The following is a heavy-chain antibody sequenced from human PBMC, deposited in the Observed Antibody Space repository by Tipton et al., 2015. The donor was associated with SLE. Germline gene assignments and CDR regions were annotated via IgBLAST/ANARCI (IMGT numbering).Heavy chain of an antibody. D-gene: IGHD5-12*01. CDR2: INHSGST. CDR1: GYSISSGYY. J-gene: IGHJ3*02. CDR3: ASGDIVATLAFDI. V-gene: IGHV4-38-2*02. Sequence: LSLTCTVSGYSISSGYYWGWIRQPPGKGLEWIGEINHSGSTNYNPSLKSRVTISVDTSKNQFSLQLNSVTPEDTAVYYCASGDIVATLAFDIWGQGTMVTVSS.